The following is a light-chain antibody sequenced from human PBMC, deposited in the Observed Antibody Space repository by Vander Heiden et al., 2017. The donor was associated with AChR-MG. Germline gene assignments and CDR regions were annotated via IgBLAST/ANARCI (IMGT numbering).Light chain of an antibody. J-gene: IGLJ2*01. Sequence: QSTLTQPASVSVSPGQSITISCTGVTSANTFVSWYQQHPGKAPKLLIADVNSRPSGVSPRFSASKSSNTASLTISGLQAEDEAVYYCSSFTTTTTPWIFGGGTRLTVL. CDR3: SSFTTTTTPWI. CDR1: TSANTF. V-gene: IGLV2-14*03. CDR2: DVN.